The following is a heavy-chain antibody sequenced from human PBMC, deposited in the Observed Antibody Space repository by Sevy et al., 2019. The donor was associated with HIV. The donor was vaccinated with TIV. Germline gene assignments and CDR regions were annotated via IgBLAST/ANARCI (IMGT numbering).Heavy chain of an antibody. J-gene: IGHJ4*02. CDR1: GFTSSNYR. CDR3: ARGSAVLSATIWDGFDY. V-gene: IGHV3-21*01. D-gene: IGHD2-2*02. CDR2: ISSSSNYK. Sequence: GGSLRLSCAASGFTSSNYRMNWVRQAPGKGLEWGSTISSSSNYKNYADSVKGGFNISRDKAKNSLYLQMNSLRAEDTAEYYCARGSAVLSATIWDGFDYWGQGTLVTVSS.